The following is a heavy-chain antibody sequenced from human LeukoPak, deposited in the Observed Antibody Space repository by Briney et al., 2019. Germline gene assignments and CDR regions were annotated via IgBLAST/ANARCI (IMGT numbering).Heavy chain of an antibody. Sequence: GGSLRLSCAASGFTFSSYSMNWVRQAPGKGLEWVSSISSSSSYIYYADSVKGRFTIPRDNAKNSLYLQMNSLRAEDTAVYYCARVGGYSYGEDYYGMDVWGQGTTVTVSS. D-gene: IGHD5-18*01. CDR3: ARVGGYSYGEDYYGMDV. CDR2: ISSSSSYI. CDR1: GFTFSSYS. J-gene: IGHJ6*02. V-gene: IGHV3-21*01.